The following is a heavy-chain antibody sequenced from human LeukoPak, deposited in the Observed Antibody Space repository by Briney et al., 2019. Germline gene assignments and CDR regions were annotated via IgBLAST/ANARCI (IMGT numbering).Heavy chain of an antibody. D-gene: IGHD3-22*01. CDR1: GFTFSTYD. CDR2: IGTAGDT. J-gene: IGHJ2*01. V-gene: IGHV3-13*01. CDR3: ARDRYYYDSSGFRHWYFDL. Sequence: GRSLRLSCAASGFTFSTYDMHWVRQATGKGLEWVSTIGTAGDTYYPGSAKGRFTISREDAMNSLYLQMNSLRAGDTAVYYCARDRYYYDSSGFRHWYFDLWGRGTLVTVSS.